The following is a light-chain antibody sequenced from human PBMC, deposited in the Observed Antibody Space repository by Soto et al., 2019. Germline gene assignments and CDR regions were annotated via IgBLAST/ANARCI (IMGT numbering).Light chain of an antibody. CDR2: DAS. Sequence: DIQMTQSPSSLSASLGDRVTITCQASRDISVYLNWYQQKPGKPPKLIVYDASNLQTGVPSRFSGSGSETHFSFTISSLQPEDIATYYCQQYDSLPPYTFGQGTTLEIK. CDR3: QQYDSLPPYT. J-gene: IGKJ2*01. CDR1: RDISVY. V-gene: IGKV1-33*01.